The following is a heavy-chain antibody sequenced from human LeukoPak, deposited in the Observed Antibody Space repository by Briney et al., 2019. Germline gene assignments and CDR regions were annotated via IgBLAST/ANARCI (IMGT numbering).Heavy chain of an antibody. D-gene: IGHD3-3*01. CDR3: AKDKRSYDFWSGYYTHPSYYFDY. J-gene: IGHJ4*02. V-gene: IGHV3-23*01. CDR1: GFTFSSYA. Sequence: GGSLRLSCAASGFTFSSYAMSWVRQAPGKGLEWVSAISGSGGSTYYADSVKGRFTISRDNSKNTLYLQMNSLRAEDTAVYYCAKDKRSYDFWSGYYTHPSYYFDYWGQGTLVTVSS. CDR2: ISGSGGST.